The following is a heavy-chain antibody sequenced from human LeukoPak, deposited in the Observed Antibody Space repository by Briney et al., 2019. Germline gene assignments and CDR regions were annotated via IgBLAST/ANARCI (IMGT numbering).Heavy chain of an antibody. CDR3: ARSGVQWQWLLTYDAFDI. J-gene: IGHJ3*02. Sequence: GGSLRLSCAASGFTFSSYAMHWVRQASGKGLEWVALISYDKSNKYYADSVKGRFTISRDNSKNTLFVQMNSLRTEDTAVYYCARSGVQWQWLLTYDAFDIWGQGTMVTVPS. D-gene: IGHD6-19*01. V-gene: IGHV3-30-3*01. CDR2: ISYDKSNK. CDR1: GFTFSSYA.